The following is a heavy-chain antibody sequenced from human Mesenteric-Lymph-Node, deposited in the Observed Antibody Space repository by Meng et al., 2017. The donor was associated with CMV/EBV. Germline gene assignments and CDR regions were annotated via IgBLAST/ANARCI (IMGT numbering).Heavy chain of an antibody. J-gene: IGHJ4*02. Sequence: QVQLQQWGGGLLKPSETLSVTCAVYGGSFSGYYWNWIRQSPEKGLEWIGEINHSGSTTYNPSFTSRIIISVDTSTNQISLNMSSVSAADTAVYYCARGSSYDILTGYFDYWGQGALVTVSS. CDR3: ARGSSYDILTGYFDY. CDR1: GGSFSGYY. V-gene: IGHV4-34*02. D-gene: IGHD3-9*01. CDR2: INHSGST.